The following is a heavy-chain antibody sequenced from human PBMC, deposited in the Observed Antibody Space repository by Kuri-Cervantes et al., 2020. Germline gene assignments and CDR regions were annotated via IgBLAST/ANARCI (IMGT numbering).Heavy chain of an antibody. CDR3: GSRPYHDYVWETDY. J-gene: IGHJ4*02. V-gene: IGHV4-39*07. CDR2: MHYSGIT. CDR1: GYSISSGSNY. Sequence: SETLSLTCAVSGYSISSGSNYWGWIRQPPGKGLEWIANMHYSGITTYNPSLKSRVIISLDTSKNQFSLIVTSVTTADTAVYYCGSRPYHDYVWETDYWGQGTQVTVSS. D-gene: IGHD3-16*01.